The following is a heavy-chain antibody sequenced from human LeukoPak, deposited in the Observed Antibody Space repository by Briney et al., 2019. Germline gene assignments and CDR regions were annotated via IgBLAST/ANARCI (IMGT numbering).Heavy chain of an antibody. J-gene: IGHJ3*02. V-gene: IGHV3-23*01. D-gene: IGHD3-3*01. Sequence: GGSLRLSCAASGFTFSSYAMSWVRQAPGKGLEWVSAISGSGGSTYYADSVKGRFTISRDNAKNSLYLQMNSLRAEDTAVYYCARARGTIFGVVIKAFDIWGQGTMVTVSS. CDR2: ISGSGGST. CDR3: ARARGTIFGVVIKAFDI. CDR1: GFTFSSYA.